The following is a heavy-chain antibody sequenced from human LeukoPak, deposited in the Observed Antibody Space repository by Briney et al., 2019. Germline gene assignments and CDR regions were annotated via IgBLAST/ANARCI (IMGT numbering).Heavy chain of an antibody. D-gene: IGHD2-15*01. CDR2: IDPSDSYT. Sequence: GESLRISCKGSGYSFTSYWISWVRQMPGKGLEWMGRIDPSDSYTNYSPSFQGHVTISADKSISTAYLQWSSLKASDTAMYYCARQDCSGGSCFRSYWFDPWGQGTLVTVSS. CDR1: GYSFTSYW. J-gene: IGHJ5*02. V-gene: IGHV5-10-1*01. CDR3: ARQDCSGGSCFRSYWFDP.